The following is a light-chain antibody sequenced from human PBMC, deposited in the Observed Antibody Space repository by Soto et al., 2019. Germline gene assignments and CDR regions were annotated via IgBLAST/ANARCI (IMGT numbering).Light chain of an antibody. CDR1: QSVSSSY. CDR2: GAS. Sequence: ESVLKQSPGTLSLSPGERATLSCRASQSVSSSYLAWYQQKPGQAPRLLMYGASSRATGIPDRFRGSGSGTDFTLTISRLEPEDFAVYYCQQYGSSPYTFGQGTKVDIK. CDR3: QQYGSSPYT. V-gene: IGKV3-20*01. J-gene: IGKJ2*01.